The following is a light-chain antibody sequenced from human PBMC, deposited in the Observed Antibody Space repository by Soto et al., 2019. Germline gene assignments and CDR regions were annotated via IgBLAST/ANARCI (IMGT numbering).Light chain of an antibody. CDR1: HDIKKY. CDR2: DAS. Sequence: DIQMTQSPSSLSASVGDRVTITCQASHDIKKYLNWYQEKPGKPPKLLIYDASNLQKEVPARFSGSGSGTHFTFTISSLQPEDIATYYCQRYDSLPPTFGQGTRLDIK. CDR3: QRYDSLPPT. V-gene: IGKV1-33*01. J-gene: IGKJ5*01.